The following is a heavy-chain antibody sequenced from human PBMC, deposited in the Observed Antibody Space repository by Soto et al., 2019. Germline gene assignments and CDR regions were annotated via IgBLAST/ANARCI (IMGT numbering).Heavy chain of an antibody. CDR3: ARYYYDSIDNYYYYYGMDV. CDR2: INTNTGNP. J-gene: IGHJ6*02. CDR1: GYTFTSYA. D-gene: IGHD3-22*01. Sequence: ASVKVSCKASGYTFTSYAMNWVRQAPGQGLEWMGWINTNTGNPTYAQGFTGRFVFSLDTSVSTAYLQICSLKAEDTAVYYCARYYYDSIDNYYYYYGMDVWGQGTTVTGSS. V-gene: IGHV7-4-1*01.